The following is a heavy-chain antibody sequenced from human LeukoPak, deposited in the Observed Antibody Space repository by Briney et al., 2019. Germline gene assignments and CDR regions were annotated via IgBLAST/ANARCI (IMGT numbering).Heavy chain of an antibody. CDR1: GGSISSGSYY. CDR2: SYTSGST. Sequence: SQTLSLTCTVSGGSISSGSYYWSWIRQPAGKGLEWIGRSYTSGSTNYNPSLKSRVTISVDTSKNQFSLKLSSVTAADTAVYYCARIMFVVEGYGMDVWGQGTTVTVS. V-gene: IGHV4-61*02. J-gene: IGHJ6*02. CDR3: ARIMFVVEGYGMDV. D-gene: IGHD2-21*01.